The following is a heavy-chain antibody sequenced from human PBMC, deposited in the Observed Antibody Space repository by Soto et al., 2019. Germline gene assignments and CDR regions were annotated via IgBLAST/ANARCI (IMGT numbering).Heavy chain of an antibody. Sequence: ASVKVSCKASGYTFTIYGISWVRQAPGQGLEWMGWISAYNGNTNYAQKLQGRVTMTTDTSTSTAYMELRSLRSDDTAVYYCARDGSSWYYYYYGMDVWGQGTTVTVSS. J-gene: IGHJ6*02. V-gene: IGHV1-18*04. D-gene: IGHD6-13*01. CDR3: ARDGSSWYYYYYGMDV. CDR2: ISAYNGNT. CDR1: GYTFTIYG.